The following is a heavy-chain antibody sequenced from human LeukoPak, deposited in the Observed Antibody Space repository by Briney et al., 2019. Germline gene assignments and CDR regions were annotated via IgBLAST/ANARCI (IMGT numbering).Heavy chain of an antibody. CDR3: ARDSVAVAGPLYYYYGMDV. J-gene: IGHJ6*02. D-gene: IGHD6-19*01. CDR1: GGSISSYY. Sequence: SETLSLTCTVSGGSISSYYWSWIRQPPGKGLEWIGYIYYSGSTNYNPSLKGRVTISVDTSKNQFSLKLSSVTAADTAVYYCARDSVAVAGPLYYYYGMDVWGQGTTVTVSS. V-gene: IGHV4-59*01. CDR2: IYYSGST.